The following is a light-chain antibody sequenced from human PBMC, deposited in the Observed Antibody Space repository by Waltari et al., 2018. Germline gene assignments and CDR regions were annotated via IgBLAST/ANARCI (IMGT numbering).Light chain of an antibody. CDR3: QQRAFWPPT. CDR2: DAS. J-gene: IGKJ2*01. V-gene: IGKV3-11*01. Sequence: IVLTQSPATLSLSPGEAATLSCRASQSDSSSLAWIQQRPGQAPRLLIYDASSTATGIPARFSGRGSGTDFTLTISSLEPEDFAVYYCQQRAFWPPTFGRGTKLEMK. CDR1: QSDSSS.